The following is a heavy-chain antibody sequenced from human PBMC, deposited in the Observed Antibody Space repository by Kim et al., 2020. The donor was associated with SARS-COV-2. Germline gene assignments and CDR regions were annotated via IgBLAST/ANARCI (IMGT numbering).Heavy chain of an antibody. D-gene: IGHD6-13*01. Sequence: SETLSLTCTVSGGSISGYYWTWIRQPAGKGLEWIGRIYTSGSTNYNPSLESRVTMSVDTSKTQFSLELTSVTAADTAVYYCARGLIAAGANNLGYWCQGT. J-gene: IGHJ4*02. CDR1: GGSISGYY. CDR2: IYTSGST. V-gene: IGHV4-4*07. CDR3: ARGLIAAGANNLGY.